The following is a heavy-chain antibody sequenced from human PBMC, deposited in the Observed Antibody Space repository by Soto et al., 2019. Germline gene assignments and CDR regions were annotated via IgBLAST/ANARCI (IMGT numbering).Heavy chain of an antibody. Sequence: GGSLRLSCAASGFTFSSYGMHWVRQAPGKGLEWVAVISYDGSNKYYADSVKGRFTISRDNSKNTLYLQMNSLRAEDTAVYYCAKYGGGSYYYCYGMDVWGQGTTVTVSS. J-gene: IGHJ6*02. CDR2: ISYDGSNK. CDR1: GFTFSSYG. D-gene: IGHD1-26*01. CDR3: AKYGGGSYYYCYGMDV. V-gene: IGHV3-30*18.